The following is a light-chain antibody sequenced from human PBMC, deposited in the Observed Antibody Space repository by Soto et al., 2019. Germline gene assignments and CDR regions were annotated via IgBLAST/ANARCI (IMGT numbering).Light chain of an antibody. CDR3: QQYETVPWT. CDR2: KAS. J-gene: IGKJ1*01. V-gene: IGKV1-5*03. Sequence: DIQMTQSPSTLSASVGDRVTITCRASQNVNSWLAWYYQKPGKAPKVLIYKASILESGVPSRFSGSGSGTEFTLTISSLQPDDSATDYCQQYETVPWTCGQGTKVEIK. CDR1: QNVNSW.